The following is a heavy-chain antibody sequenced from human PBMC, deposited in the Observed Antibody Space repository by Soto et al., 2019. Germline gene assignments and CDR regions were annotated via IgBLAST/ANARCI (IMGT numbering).Heavy chain of an antibody. Sequence: SETLSLTCGVSGGSISTSNWWNWVRQSPDKGLEWIGQVLHTGSTNYNPSLQTRVFISLDKSKNQISLRLTSVTAEDMALYFCARSDYGDSNSQFFDYWGRGTLVTVSS. CDR1: GGSISTSNW. J-gene: IGHJ4*02. D-gene: IGHD4-17*01. CDR2: VLHTGST. V-gene: IGHV4-4*02. CDR3: ARSDYGDSNSQFFDY.